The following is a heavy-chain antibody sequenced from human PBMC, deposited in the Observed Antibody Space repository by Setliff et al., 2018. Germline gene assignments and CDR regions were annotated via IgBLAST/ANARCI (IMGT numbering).Heavy chain of an antibody. J-gene: IGHJ6*02. CDR3: TTSPISSGWHSNFDYNMDV. V-gene: IGHV3-15*01. Sequence: GGSLRLSCTASGLTFADAWMNWVRQAPGKGLEWVARVRSNSVGGTTEYGAPVKGRFTISRDDSKDTVYLQMNSLKTEDTAVYYCTTSPISSGWHSNFDYNMDVWGQGTTVTVSS. CDR1: GLTFADAW. D-gene: IGHD6-19*01. CDR2: VRSNSVGGTT.